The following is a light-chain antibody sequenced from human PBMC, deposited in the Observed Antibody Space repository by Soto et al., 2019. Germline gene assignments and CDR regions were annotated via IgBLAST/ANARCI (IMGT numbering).Light chain of an antibody. CDR3: QQYGSSPPGT. J-gene: IGKJ5*01. V-gene: IGKV3-20*01. CDR1: QSVGSSY. Sequence: EIVLTQSPGTLSLSPGERATLSCRASQSVGSSYLAWYQQKPGQAPRLLIYGASSRATDIPDRFSGSVSGTDFTLTISRLEPEDFAVYYCQQYGSSPPGTFGQGTRLEIK. CDR2: GAS.